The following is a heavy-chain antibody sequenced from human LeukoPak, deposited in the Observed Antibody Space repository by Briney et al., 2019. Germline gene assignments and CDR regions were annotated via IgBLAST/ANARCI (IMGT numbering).Heavy chain of an antibody. CDR1: GYTFTSYD. V-gene: IGHV1-8*01. CDR3: ARDTIVGAAESVAFDI. CDR2: MNPNSGNT. J-gene: IGHJ3*02. D-gene: IGHD1-26*01. Sequence: ASVKVSCKASGYTFTSYDINWVRQATGQGLEWMGWMNPNSGNTGYAQKFQGRVTMTRNTSISTAYMELSSLRSEDTAVYYCARDTIVGAAESVAFDIWGQGTMVTVSS.